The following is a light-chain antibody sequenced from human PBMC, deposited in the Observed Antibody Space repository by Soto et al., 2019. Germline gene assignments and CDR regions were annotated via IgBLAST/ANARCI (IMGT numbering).Light chain of an antibody. CDR3: QQFKTYPIT. Sequence: AIQLTQSPSSLSASVGDRVTITCRASQGISSALAWYQQKPGKAPNLVIYDASTLESGVPSRFSGSGSGPDFTLTISSLKPEYFATYYCQQFKTYPITFGQGTRLDIK. V-gene: IGKV1-13*02. CDR2: DAS. CDR1: QGISSA. J-gene: IGKJ5*01.